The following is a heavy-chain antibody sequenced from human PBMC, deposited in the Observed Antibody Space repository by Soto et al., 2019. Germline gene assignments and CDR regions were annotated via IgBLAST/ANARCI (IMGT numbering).Heavy chain of an antibody. D-gene: IGHD6-13*01. CDR2: ISYDGSNK. CDR1: GFTFSSYA. CDR3: ARGKVTLVAAAVYFDY. V-gene: IGHV3-30-3*01. J-gene: IGHJ4*02. Sequence: GSLRLSCAASGFTFSSYAMHWVRQAPGKGLEWVAVISYDGSNKYYADSVKGRFTISRDNSKNTLYLQMNSLRAEDTAVYYCARGKVTLVAAAVYFDYWGQGTLVTVSS.